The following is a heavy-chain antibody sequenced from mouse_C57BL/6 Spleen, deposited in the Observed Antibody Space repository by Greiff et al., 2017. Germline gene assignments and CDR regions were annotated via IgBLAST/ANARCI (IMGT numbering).Heavy chain of an antibody. D-gene: IGHD1-1*01. Sequence: EVQGVESGGGLVKPGGSLKLSCAASGFTFSDYGMHWVRQAPEKGLEWVAYISSGSSTIYYAETVKGRFTISRDNAKNTQFLQMTSLRSADTARYYLAVDYYGSEDYWGQGTTLTVSS. V-gene: IGHV5-17*01. CDR1: GFTFSDYG. J-gene: IGHJ2*01. CDR2: ISSGSSTI. CDR3: AVDYYGSEDY.